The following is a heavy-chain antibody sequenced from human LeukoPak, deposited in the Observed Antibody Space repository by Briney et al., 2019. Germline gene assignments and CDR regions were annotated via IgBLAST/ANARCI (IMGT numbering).Heavy chain of an antibody. Sequence: PSETLSLTCTVSGGSISSGSYYWSWIRQPAGNGLESIGRIYTSGSTNYNPSLKSRVTISVDTSKNQFSLKLSSVTAADTAVYYCARVLSVTAVAGDSRLRYYYYYYMDVWGKGTTVTISS. D-gene: IGHD6-19*01. CDR1: GGSISSGSYY. J-gene: IGHJ6*03. CDR3: ARVLSVTAVAGDSRLRYYYYYYMDV. CDR2: IYTSGST. V-gene: IGHV4-61*02.